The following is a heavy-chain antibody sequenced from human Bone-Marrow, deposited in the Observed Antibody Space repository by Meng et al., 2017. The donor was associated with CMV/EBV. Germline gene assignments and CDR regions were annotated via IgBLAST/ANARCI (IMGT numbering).Heavy chain of an antibody. CDR3: ARAVKWELLIGDY. D-gene: IGHD1-26*01. Sequence: ASVKVSCKASGYTFTGYYMHWVRQAPGQGLEWMGWINPNSGGTNYAQKFQGRVTMTRDTSISTAYMELSRLRSDDTAGYYCARAVKWELLIGDYWDQGTLVTVSS. CDR1: GYTFTGYY. J-gene: IGHJ4*02. V-gene: IGHV1-2*02. CDR2: INPNSGGT.